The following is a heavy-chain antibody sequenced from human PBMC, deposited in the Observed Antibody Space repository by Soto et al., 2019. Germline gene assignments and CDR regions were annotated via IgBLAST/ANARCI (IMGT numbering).Heavy chain of an antibody. D-gene: IGHD3-3*01. CDR1: GYTFTSYD. V-gene: IGHV1-8*01. CDR3: ARAHRRVITIFGVVSYYFDY. Sequence: QVQLVQSGAEVKKPGASVKVSCKASGYTFTSYDINWVRQATGQGLEWMGWMNPNSGNTGYAQKFQGRVTMNRNTSISTAYMELSSLRSEDTAVYYCARAHRRVITIFGVVSYYFDYWGQGTLVTVSS. CDR2: MNPNSGNT. J-gene: IGHJ4*02.